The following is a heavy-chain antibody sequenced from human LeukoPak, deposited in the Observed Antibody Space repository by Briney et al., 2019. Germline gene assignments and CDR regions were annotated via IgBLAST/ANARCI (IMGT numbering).Heavy chain of an antibody. D-gene: IGHD5-24*01. J-gene: IGHJ4*02. CDR2: INPNSGGT. Sequence: ASVKVSCKASGYTFTGYYMHWVRQAPGQGLEWMGWINPNSGGTNYAQKFQGRVTMTRDTSISTAYMELSRLRSDDTAVYYCATDYHGSAVEMATIKTREFDYWGQGTLVTVSS. V-gene: IGHV1-2*02. CDR1: GYTFTGYY. CDR3: ATDYHGSAVEMATIKTREFDY.